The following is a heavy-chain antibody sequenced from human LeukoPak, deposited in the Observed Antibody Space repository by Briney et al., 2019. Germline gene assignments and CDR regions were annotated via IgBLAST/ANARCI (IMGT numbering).Heavy chain of an antibody. D-gene: IGHD3-10*01. Sequence: ASVKVSCKASGYTFTNYGIHWVRQAPGQGLEWVGLINPTGTTTLYAQKFQGRVTLTRDMSTSTDYMELRSLKSEDTAVYYCARDNSVGDIAWWFDPWGQGTLVTVSS. CDR2: INPTGTTT. V-gene: IGHV1-46*01. CDR1: GYTFTNYG. J-gene: IGHJ5*02. CDR3: ARDNSVGDIAWWFDP.